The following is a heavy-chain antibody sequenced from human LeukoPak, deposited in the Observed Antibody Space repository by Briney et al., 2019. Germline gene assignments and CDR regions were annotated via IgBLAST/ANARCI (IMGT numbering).Heavy chain of an antibody. CDR2: GHLDGRT. Sequence: SETLSLTCGVSGGSVINTNWWTWVRQPPGKGPEWIGEGHLDGRTNYNPSLESRLTMSVDVSENQVSLKLTSVTAADTAVYYCAREGGFYRPLDYSGQGTLVTVSS. V-gene: IGHV4-4*02. CDR3: AREGGFYRPLDY. CDR1: GGSVINTNW. D-gene: IGHD3-3*01. J-gene: IGHJ4*02.